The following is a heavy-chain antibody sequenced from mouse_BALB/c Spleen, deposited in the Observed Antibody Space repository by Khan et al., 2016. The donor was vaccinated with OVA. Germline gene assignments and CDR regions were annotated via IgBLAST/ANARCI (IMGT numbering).Heavy chain of an antibody. CDR1: GYSFTSAY. J-gene: IGHJ1*01. D-gene: IGHD2-4*01. CDR2: IFPGSGYS. CDR3: AYDDSYGYFDV. V-gene: IGHV1-66*01. Sequence: QVQLQQPGPELVKPGASVKISCKAAGYSFTSAYIHWVKQRPGLGLERIGCIFPGSGYSKLYEKFKGQPTLTADTPSSTAYMQFCSLTSEESVVFFCAYDDSYGYFDVWRAATTVTV.